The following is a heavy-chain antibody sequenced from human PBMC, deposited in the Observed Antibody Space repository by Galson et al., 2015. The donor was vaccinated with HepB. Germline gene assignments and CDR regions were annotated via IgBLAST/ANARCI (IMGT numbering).Heavy chain of an antibody. Sequence: SLRLSCAASGFIFSNYYMTWIRQTPGKGMEWISYISSRGSTIYYADSVKGRFTISRDNAKNSLYLQMNSLRAEDTAVYYCARDISDDAFDIWGQGTMVTVSS. V-gene: IGHV3-11*01. CDR3: ARDISDDAFDI. CDR2: ISSRGSTI. CDR1: GFIFSNYY. J-gene: IGHJ3*02.